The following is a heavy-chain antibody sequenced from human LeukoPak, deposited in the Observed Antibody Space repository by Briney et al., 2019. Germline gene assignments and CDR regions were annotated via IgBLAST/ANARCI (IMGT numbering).Heavy chain of an antibody. V-gene: IGHV3-23*01. CDR1: GLSFHDYA. CDR2: IVGDSSKT. CDR3: AKQPYNYYYLDV. J-gene: IGHJ6*03. Sequence: GGSLRLSCAISGLSFHDYAMTWVRQAPGKGLEWVSTIVGDSSKTYYADSVKGRFTISRDNSNYMLFLHMNNLRAEDTAIYYCAKQPYNYYYLDVWGKGTTVTVSS. D-gene: IGHD2-21*01.